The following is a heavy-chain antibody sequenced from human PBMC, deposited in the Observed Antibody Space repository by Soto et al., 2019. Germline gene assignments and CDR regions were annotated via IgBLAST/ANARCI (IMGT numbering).Heavy chain of an antibody. J-gene: IGHJ6*02. CDR1: GYSFTSYW. CDR3: ARNPRLGYCSSTSCPTLDGMDV. V-gene: IGHV5-10-1*01. CDR2: IDPSDSYT. D-gene: IGHD2-2*01. Sequence: PGESLKISCKGSGYSFTSYWISWVRQMPGKGLEWMGRIDPSDSYTNYSPSFQGHVTISADESISTAYLQWSSLKASDTAMYYCARNPRLGYCSSTSCPTLDGMDVWGQGTTVTVSS.